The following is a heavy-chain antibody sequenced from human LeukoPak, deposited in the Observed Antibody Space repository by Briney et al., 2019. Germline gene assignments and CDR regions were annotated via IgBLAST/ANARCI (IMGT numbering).Heavy chain of an antibody. V-gene: IGHV1-18*01. CDR2: ISAYNGNT. CDR1: GYTFTSYG. Sequence: ASVRVCCKASGYTFTSYGISWVRQAPGQGLEWMGWISAYNGNTNYAQKLQGRVTMTTDTSTSTAYMELRSLRSDDTAVYYCARAVGISGWYDRGYWGQGTLVTVSS. J-gene: IGHJ4*02. D-gene: IGHD6-19*01. CDR3: ARAVGISGWYDRGY.